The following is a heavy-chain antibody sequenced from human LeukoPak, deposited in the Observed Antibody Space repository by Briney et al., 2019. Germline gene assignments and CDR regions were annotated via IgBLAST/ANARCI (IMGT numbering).Heavy chain of an antibody. J-gene: IGHJ6*02. Sequence: ASVKVSCMASGYTFTSYGISWVRQAPGQGLEWMGWSSAYNGNTNYAQKLQGRVTVTTDTSTSTAYMELRSLRSDDTAVYYCARDPQAAQLGHYYYGMDVWGQGTTVTVSS. CDR2: SSAYNGNT. V-gene: IGHV1-18*01. D-gene: IGHD6-6*01. CDR3: ARDPQAAQLGHYYYGMDV. CDR1: GYTFTSYG.